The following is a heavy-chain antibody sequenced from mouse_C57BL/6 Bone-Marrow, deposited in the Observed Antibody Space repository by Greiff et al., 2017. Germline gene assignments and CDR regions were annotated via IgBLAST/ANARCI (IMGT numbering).Heavy chain of an antibody. CDR3: ARGNLLLDYYAMDY. D-gene: IGHD1-1*01. CDR1: GYTFTSYW. J-gene: IGHJ4*01. CDR2: IDPSDSET. V-gene: IGHV1-52*01. Sequence: QVQLQQPGAELVRPGSSVKLSCKASGYTFTSYWMHWVKQRPIQGLEWIGNIDPSDSETHYNQKFKDKATLTVDKSSSTAYMQLSSLTSEDSAVYYCARGNLLLDYYAMDYWGQGTSVTVSS.